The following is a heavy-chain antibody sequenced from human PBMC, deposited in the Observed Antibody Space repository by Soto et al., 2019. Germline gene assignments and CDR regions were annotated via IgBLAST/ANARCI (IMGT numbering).Heavy chain of an antibody. D-gene: IGHD2-2*01. J-gene: IGHJ6*03. CDR1: GFTFSSYA. V-gene: IGHV3-23*01. CDR3: AKDPMRKDPMRTTTYYYYMDV. CDR2: VSYGGDTT. Sequence: GGSLRLSCAASGFTFSSYAMSWVRQAPGKGLDWVSTVSYGGDTTYYADSVKGRFTISRDNSKNTLYLQMNSLRAEDTAIYYCAKDPMRKDPMRTTTYYYYMDVWGKGTTVTVSS.